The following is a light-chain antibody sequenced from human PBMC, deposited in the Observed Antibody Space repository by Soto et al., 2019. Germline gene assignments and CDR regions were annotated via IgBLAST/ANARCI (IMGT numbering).Light chain of an antibody. CDR1: QSVSSSY. J-gene: IGKJ2*01. Sequence: EIVVTHSPGTLSLSPGERATLSCRASQSVSSSYLAWYQQKPGQAPTLLIYGASTRATGIPDRFSGSGSGTDFTLTISRLEPEDFAVYYCQQYGSSPLYTFGQGTK. CDR2: GAS. V-gene: IGKV3-20*01. CDR3: QQYGSSPLYT.